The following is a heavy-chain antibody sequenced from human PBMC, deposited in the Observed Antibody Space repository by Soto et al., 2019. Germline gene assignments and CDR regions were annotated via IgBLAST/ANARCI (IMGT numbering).Heavy chain of an antibody. CDR1: GFTFSSYG. CDR2: ISYDGSNK. V-gene: IGHV3-30*18. CDR3: TKEYYYDSSGTGAEYFQH. J-gene: IGHJ1*01. D-gene: IGHD3-22*01. Sequence: GGSLRLSXAASGFTFSSYGMHWVRQAPGKGLEWVAVISYDGSNKYYADSVKGRFTISRDNSKNTLYLQMNSLRAEDTAVYYCTKEYYYDSSGTGAEYFQHWGQGTLVTVSS.